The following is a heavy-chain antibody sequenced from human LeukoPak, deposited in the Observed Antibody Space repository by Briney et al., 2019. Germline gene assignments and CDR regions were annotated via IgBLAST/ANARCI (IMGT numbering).Heavy chain of an antibody. D-gene: IGHD5-24*01. V-gene: IGHV1-24*01. CDR3: ATPRGRWLQFHPFDY. Sequence: ASVKVSCKVSGYTLTELSMHWVRQAPGKGPEWMGGFDPEDGETIYAQKFQGRVTMTEDTSTDTAYMELSSLRSEDTAVYYCATPRGRWLQFHPFDYWGQGTLVTVSS. J-gene: IGHJ4*02. CDR2: FDPEDGET. CDR1: GYTLTELS.